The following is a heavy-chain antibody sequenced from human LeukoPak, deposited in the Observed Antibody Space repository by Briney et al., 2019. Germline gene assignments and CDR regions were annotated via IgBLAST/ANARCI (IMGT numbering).Heavy chain of an antibody. Sequence: EGSLRLSCAASGFTFSSYAMSWVRQAPGKGLEWVSAISGSGGSTYYADSVKGRFTISRDNSKNTLYLQMNSLRAEDTAVYYCAKGLKYYYGSGSYYYFDYWGQGTLVTVSS. CDR1: GFTFSSYA. J-gene: IGHJ4*02. CDR2: ISGSGGST. CDR3: AKGLKYYYGSGSYYYFDY. V-gene: IGHV3-23*01. D-gene: IGHD3-10*01.